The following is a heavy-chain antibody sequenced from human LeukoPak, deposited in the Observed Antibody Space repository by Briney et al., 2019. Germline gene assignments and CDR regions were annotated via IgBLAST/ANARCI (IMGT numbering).Heavy chain of an antibody. CDR3: ARSFQGYCSGGSCYPPFDP. V-gene: IGHV5-10-1*01. CDR2: IDPSDSYT. D-gene: IGHD2-15*01. Sequence: GESPKISCKGSGYSFTSYWISWVRQMPGKGLEWMGRIDPSDSYTNYSPSFQGHVTISADKSISTAYLQWSSLKASDTAMYYCARSFQGYCSGGSCYPPFDPWGQGTLVTVSS. CDR1: GYSFTSYW. J-gene: IGHJ5*02.